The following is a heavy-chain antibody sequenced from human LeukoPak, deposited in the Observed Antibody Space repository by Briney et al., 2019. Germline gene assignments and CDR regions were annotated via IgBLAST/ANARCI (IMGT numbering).Heavy chain of an antibody. V-gene: IGHV4-59*01. CDR1: GGSISGYH. J-gene: IGHJ6*03. Sequence: KPSETLSLTCNVSGGSISGYHWSWIRQPPGKGLEWLGYIYYSGSSNYNPSLKSRVTISVDTSKNQFSLKLSSATAADTAVYYCARVPRSYYYYYYMDVWGKGTTVTVSS. CDR3: ARVPRSYYYYYYMDV. CDR2: IYYSGSS.